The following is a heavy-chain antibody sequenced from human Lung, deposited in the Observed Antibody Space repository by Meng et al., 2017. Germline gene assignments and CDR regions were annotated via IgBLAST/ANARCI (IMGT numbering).Heavy chain of an antibody. D-gene: IGHD2-8*01. J-gene: IGHJ4*02. CDR1: GYTFTSYA. V-gene: IGHV1-3*01. CDR2: INAGNGNT. Sequence: QVQLVQSGAEVKKPGASAKVSCKASGYTFTSYAMHWVRQAPGQRLEWMGWINAGNGNTKYSQEFQGRVTITRDTSASTAYMELSSLRSEDTAVYYCARGEGYCTNGVCSPGYWGQGTLVTVSS. CDR3: ARGEGYCTNGVCSPGY.